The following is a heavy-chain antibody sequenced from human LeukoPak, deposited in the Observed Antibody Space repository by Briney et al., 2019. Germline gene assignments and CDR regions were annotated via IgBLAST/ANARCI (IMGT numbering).Heavy chain of an antibody. CDR3: ARVGNYYDSSGYYYYYYYMDV. D-gene: IGHD3-22*01. Sequence: SETLSLTCTVSGGSISGYYWSWIRQPAGKGLEWIGRIYTSGSTNYNPSLKSRVTISVDKSKNQFSLKLSSVTAADTAVYYCARVGNYYDSSGYYYYYYYMDVWGKGTTVTVSS. V-gene: IGHV4-4*07. J-gene: IGHJ6*03. CDR1: GGSISGYY. CDR2: IYTSGST.